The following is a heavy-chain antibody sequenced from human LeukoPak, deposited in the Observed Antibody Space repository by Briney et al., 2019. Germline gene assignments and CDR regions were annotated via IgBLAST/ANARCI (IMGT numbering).Heavy chain of an antibody. V-gene: IGHV1-2*02. D-gene: IGHD6-6*01. Sequence: ASVTVSFKASGYTFSGYYMHWVRQAPGQGLEWMGWINPNSGGTNYAQKFQGGVTMTRDTSISTAYMELIRLRSADTAVYYCARVGGAFTARSSFFDYWGQGTLVTVSS. CDR1: GYTFSGYY. CDR3: ARVGGAFTARSSFFDY. CDR2: INPNSGGT. J-gene: IGHJ4*02.